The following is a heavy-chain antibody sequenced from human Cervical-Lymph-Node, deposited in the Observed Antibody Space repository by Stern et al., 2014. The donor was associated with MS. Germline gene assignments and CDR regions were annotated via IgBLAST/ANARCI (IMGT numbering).Heavy chain of an antibody. CDR1: GDSISSYTHY. D-gene: IGHD2-8*02. CDR3: AKHACTGAACPFDL. CDR2: FYYSGAT. V-gene: IGHV4-39*01. Sequence: VQLVESGPGLVKPSETLSLTCAVSGDSISSYTHYWAWIRQPPGKGLEWIGSFYYSGATYYNPSLKTPVTIPGDTSKNHFSLGLTSVTAADTAVYYCAKHACTGAACPFDLWGQGTLVTVSS. J-gene: IGHJ4*02.